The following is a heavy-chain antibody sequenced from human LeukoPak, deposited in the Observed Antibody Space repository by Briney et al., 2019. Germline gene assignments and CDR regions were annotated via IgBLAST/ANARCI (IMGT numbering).Heavy chain of an antibody. J-gene: IGHJ4*02. V-gene: IGHV1-2*02. CDR1: GYTFTGYQ. CDR3: ARDYYGSGSYSTDY. CDR2: IKPNSGGP. Sequence: ASVKVSFKASGYTFTGYQMHWVRLGQGQGHELMWWIKPNSGGPNYGEEFQGRVTMTRDTSIGTAYMELSRLRSDDTAVYYCARDYYGSGSYSTDYWGQGTLVTVSS. D-gene: IGHD3-10*01.